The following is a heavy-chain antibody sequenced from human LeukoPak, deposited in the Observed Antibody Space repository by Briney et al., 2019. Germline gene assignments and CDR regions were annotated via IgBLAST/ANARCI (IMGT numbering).Heavy chain of an antibody. V-gene: IGHV3-30*19. CDR3: ARGSGPSPPPDY. CDR2: ISYDGSNK. CDR1: GFTFSSNW. D-gene: IGHD1-14*01. J-gene: IGHJ4*02. Sequence: PGGSLRLSCAASGFTFSSNWMHWVRQAPGKGLEWVAVISYDGSNKYYADSVKGRFTISRDNSKSTLYLQMNSLRAEDTAVYYCARGSGPSPPPDYWGQGTLVTVSS.